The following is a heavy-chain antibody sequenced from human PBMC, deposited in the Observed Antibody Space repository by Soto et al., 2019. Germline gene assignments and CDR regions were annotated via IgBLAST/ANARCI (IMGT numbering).Heavy chain of an antibody. D-gene: IGHD6-6*01. J-gene: IGHJ6*03. CDR3: ARDRQLVLYYYYYYYMDV. Sequence: GGSLRLSCAASGFTFSSYWMSWVRQAPGKGLEWVANIKQDGSEKYYVDSVKGRFTISRDNAKNSLYLQMNSLRAEDTAVYYCARDRQLVLYYYYYYYMDVWGKGTTVTVSS. CDR2: IKQDGSEK. CDR1: GFTFSSYW. V-gene: IGHV3-7*01.